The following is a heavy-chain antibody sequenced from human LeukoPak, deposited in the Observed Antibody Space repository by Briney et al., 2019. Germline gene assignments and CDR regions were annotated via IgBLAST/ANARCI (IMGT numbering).Heavy chain of an antibody. CDR3: ARGGQLWLHLDY. J-gene: IGHJ4*02. CDR2: ISSSSSYI. V-gene: IGHV3-21*04. D-gene: IGHD5-18*01. CDR1: GFTFSSYS. Sequence: IPGGSLRLSCAASGFTFSSYSMNWVRRAPGKGLEWVSSISSSSSYIYYADSVKGRFTISRDNAKNSLYLRMNSLRAEDTAVYYCARGGQLWLHLDYWGQGTLVTVSS.